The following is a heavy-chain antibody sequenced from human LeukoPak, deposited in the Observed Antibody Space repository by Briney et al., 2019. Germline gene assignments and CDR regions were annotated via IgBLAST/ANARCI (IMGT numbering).Heavy chain of an antibody. V-gene: IGHV4-31*03. CDR1: GGSISSGGYY. Sequence: SQTLSLTCTVSGGSISSGGYYWSWLRQHPGKGLEWIGYIYYSGSTYYNPSLKSRVTISVDTSKNQFSLKLSSVTAADTAVYYCARALYGSGSYPAPYYYYYMDVWGKGTTVTVSS. D-gene: IGHD3-10*01. CDR2: IYYSGST. CDR3: ARALYGSGSYPAPYYYYYMDV. J-gene: IGHJ6*03.